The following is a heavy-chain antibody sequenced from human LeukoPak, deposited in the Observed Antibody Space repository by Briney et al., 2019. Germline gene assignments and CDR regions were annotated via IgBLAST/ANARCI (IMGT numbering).Heavy chain of an antibody. Sequence: PGGSLRLSCAASGFTFSSYSMNWVRQAPGKGLEWVSYISSSSSTIYYADSVKGRFTISRDNAKNSLYLQINSLRDEDTAVYYCARDFKREPRPWGQGTLVTVSS. CDR2: ISSSSSTI. J-gene: IGHJ5*02. V-gene: IGHV3-48*02. CDR1: GFTFSSYS. CDR3: ARDFKREPRP. D-gene: IGHD1-26*01.